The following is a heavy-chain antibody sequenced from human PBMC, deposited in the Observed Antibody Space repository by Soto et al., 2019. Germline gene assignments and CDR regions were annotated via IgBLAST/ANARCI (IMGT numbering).Heavy chain of an antibody. CDR3: ARQEWGNWNSYYFDY. V-gene: IGHV4-39*01. CDR2: IYYSGST. Sequence: PSETLSLTCTVSGGSISSSSYYWGWIRQPPGKGLEWIGSIYYSGSTYYNPSLKSRVTISVDTSKNQFSLKLSSVTAADTAVYYCARQEWGNWNSYYFDYWGQGTLVTVSS. CDR1: GGSISSSSYY. D-gene: IGHD1-7*01. J-gene: IGHJ4*02.